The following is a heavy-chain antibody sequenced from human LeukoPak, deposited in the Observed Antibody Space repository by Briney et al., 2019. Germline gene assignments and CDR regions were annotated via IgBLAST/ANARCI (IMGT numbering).Heavy chain of an antibody. J-gene: IGHJ4*02. CDR3: ARGSSVVGLD. D-gene: IGHD2-15*01. Sequence: GGSLRLSRAASGFTFCSYWMNWVRQAPGKGLVWVSRINGDGSSTSYADSVKGRFTISRDSAKNTLYLQMNSLRAEDTAVYYCARGSSVVGLDWGQATLITVSS. CDR2: INGDGSST. CDR1: GFTFCSYW. V-gene: IGHV3-74*01.